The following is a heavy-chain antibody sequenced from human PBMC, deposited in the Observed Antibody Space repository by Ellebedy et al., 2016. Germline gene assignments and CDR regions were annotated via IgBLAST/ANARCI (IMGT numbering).Heavy chain of an antibody. D-gene: IGHD2-2*01. CDR1: GGSIKNSDYF. V-gene: IGHV4-39*01. CDR2: ISYSGST. CDR3: AGLEHSTSRQYHYYYGLDI. J-gene: IGHJ6*02. Sequence: SETLSLXCTVSGGSIKNSDYFWGWIRQPPGKGLEWIASISYSGSTYYTSSLRSRIAISVDTSKNQFSLRLTSVTATDTAVYYCAGLEHSTSRQYHYYYGLDIWGQGTTVTVSS.